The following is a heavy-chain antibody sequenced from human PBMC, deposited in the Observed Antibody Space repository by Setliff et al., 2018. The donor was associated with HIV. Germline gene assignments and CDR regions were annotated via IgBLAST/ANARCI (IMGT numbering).Heavy chain of an antibody. J-gene: IGHJ4*02. D-gene: IGHD4-4*01. CDR1: GGSFSGYY. CDR3: AREGTTVTLDY. Sequence: SETLSLTCAVYGGSFSGYYWSWIRQPPGKGLEWIGEINHSGSTNYNPSLKSRVTISVDTSKKQFSLKLSSVTAADTAVYYCAREGTTVTLDYWGQGTLVTVSS. CDR2: INHSGST. V-gene: IGHV4-34*01.